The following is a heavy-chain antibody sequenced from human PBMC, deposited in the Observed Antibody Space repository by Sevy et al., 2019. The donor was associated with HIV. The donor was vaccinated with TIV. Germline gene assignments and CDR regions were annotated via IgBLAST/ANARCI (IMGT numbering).Heavy chain of an antibody. J-gene: IGHJ2*01. D-gene: IGHD6-13*01. CDR2: IVGRGGST. CDR3: AKELYGAAAAFYWYFDL. CDR1: GFAFSSFA. Sequence: GGSLRLSCAASGFAFSSFAMSWVHQAPGKGLEWVSAIVGRGGSTYYADSVKDRFTISRDNSKNTLYLQMNSLRAEDTALYYCAKELYGAAAAFYWYFDLWGRGTLVTVSS. V-gene: IGHV3-23*01.